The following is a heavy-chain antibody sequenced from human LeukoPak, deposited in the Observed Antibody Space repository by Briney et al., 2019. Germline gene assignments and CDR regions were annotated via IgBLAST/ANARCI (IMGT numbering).Heavy chain of an antibody. Sequence: SVKVSCKASGGTFSSYAISWVRQAPGQGLEWMGGIIPIFGTANYAQKFQGRVTITADESTSTAYMELSSLRSEDTAVYYCARERSYYDSSGYYRTKYYFDYWGQGTLVTVSS. V-gene: IGHV1-69*13. CDR1: GGTFSSYA. D-gene: IGHD3-22*01. CDR3: ARERSYYDSSGYYRTKYYFDY. J-gene: IGHJ4*02. CDR2: IIPIFGTA.